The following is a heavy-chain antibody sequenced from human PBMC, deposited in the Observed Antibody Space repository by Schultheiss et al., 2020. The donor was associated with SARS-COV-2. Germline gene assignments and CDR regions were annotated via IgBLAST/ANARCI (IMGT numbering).Heavy chain of an antibody. CDR3: ARGDSRDGYNYEIN. Sequence: GGSLRLSCAASGFTFSSYAMSWVRQAPGKGLEWVAVISYDGSNKYYADSVKGRFTISRDNSKNTLYLQLNSLRAEDTAVYYCARGDSRDGYNYEINWGQGTLVTVSS. D-gene: IGHD5-24*01. CDR1: GFTFSSYA. CDR2: ISYDGSNK. V-gene: IGHV3-30-3*01. J-gene: IGHJ4*02.